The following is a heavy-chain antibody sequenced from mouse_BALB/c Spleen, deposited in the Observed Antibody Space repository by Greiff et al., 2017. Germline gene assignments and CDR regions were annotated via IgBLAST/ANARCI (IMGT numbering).Heavy chain of an antibody. J-gene: IGHJ4*01. CDR1: GFSLTSYG. Sequence: VKLKQSGPGLVQPSQSLSITCTVSGFSLTSYGVHWVRQSPGKGLEWLGVIWSGGSTDYNAAFISRLSISKDNSKSQVFFKMNSLQANDTAIYYCARGLDYAMDYWGQGTSVTVSS. CDR3: ARGLDYAMDY. CDR2: IWSGGST. V-gene: IGHV2-2*02. D-gene: IGHD2-2*01.